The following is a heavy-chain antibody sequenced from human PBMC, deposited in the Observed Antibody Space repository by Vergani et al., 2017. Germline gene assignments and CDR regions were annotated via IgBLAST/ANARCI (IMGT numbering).Heavy chain of an antibody. CDR1: GFTFGDYA. D-gene: IGHD2-15*01. J-gene: IGHJ6*02. CDR2: IRSKAYGGST. Sequence: EVQLVESGGGLVQPGRSLRLSCTASGFTFGDYAMSWFRQAPGKGLEWVGFIRSKAYGGSTEYAASVKGRFTISSDNAKNSLYLKMNSLRAEDTAVYYCARDICSGGSCYSLAPATNYGMDVWGQGTTVTVSS. CDR3: ARDICSGGSCYSLAPATNYGMDV. V-gene: IGHV3-49*03.